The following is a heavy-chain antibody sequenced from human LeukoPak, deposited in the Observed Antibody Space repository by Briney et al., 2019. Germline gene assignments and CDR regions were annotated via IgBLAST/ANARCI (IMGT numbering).Heavy chain of an antibody. CDR1: GGSVSDYY. CDR2: IYYSGST. J-gene: IGHJ6*04. CDR3: ARGTQMDV. V-gene: IGHV4-59*02. Sequence: SETLSLTCTISGGSVSDYYWSWIRQPPGKGLEWIGYIYYSGSTNYNPSLKSRVTISVDTSKNQFSLKLSSVTAADTAVYYCARGTQMDVWGKGTTVTVSS.